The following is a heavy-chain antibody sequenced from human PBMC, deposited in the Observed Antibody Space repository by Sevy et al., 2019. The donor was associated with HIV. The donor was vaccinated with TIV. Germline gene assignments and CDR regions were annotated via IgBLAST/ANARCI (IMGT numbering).Heavy chain of an antibody. CDR2: ISYDGSRK. J-gene: IGHJ3*01. CDR3: ARERDRQALNV. V-gene: IGHV3-30-3*01. Sequence: GGSLRLSCAASGFTFGSYAMHWVRQAPGKGLEWLAFISYDGSRKYYADSVKGRFTISRDNSKNMLFMQVNSLRAEDTALYYCARERDRQALNVWGQGTMVTVSS. CDR1: GFTFGSYA.